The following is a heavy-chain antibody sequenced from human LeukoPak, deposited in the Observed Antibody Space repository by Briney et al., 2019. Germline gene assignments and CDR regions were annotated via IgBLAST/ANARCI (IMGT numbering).Heavy chain of an antibody. CDR3: ARVYYYGSGSGDFDY. CDR1: GGSFSGYY. J-gene: IGHJ4*02. V-gene: IGHV4-34*01. D-gene: IGHD3-10*01. CDR2: INHSGST. Sequence: SETLSLTCAVYGGSFSGYYWSWIRQPPGKGLEWIGEINHSGSTNYNPSLKSRVTISVDTSKNQFSLKLSSVTAADTAVYYCARVYYYGSGSGDFDYWGQGILVTVSS.